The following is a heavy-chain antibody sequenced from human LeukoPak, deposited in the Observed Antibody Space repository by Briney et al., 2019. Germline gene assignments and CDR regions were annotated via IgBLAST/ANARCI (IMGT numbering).Heavy chain of an antibody. CDR1: GYTFTTYG. Sequence: GGSLRLSCVGSGYTFTTYGMSWVRQAPGKGLEWVSGLDNNGDNTYYADSVKGRFTISRDNSKNTLYLQMNSLRVEDTAVYYCAKIAETSGTYGQGFDYWGQGTLVTVSS. V-gene: IGHV3-23*01. D-gene: IGHD1-26*01. J-gene: IGHJ4*02. CDR2: LDNNGDNT. CDR3: AKIAETSGTYGQGFDY.